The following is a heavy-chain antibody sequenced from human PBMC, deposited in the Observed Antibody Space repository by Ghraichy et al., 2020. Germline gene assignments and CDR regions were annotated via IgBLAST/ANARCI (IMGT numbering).Heavy chain of an antibody. J-gene: IGHJ4*02. CDR2: INHSGST. D-gene: IGHD3-22*01. CDR1: GGSFSGYY. CDR3: ASDYYDSSGYYYTGY. Sequence: SETLSLTCAVYGGSFSGYYWSWIRQPPGKGLEWIGEINHSGSTNYNPSLKSRVTISVDTSKNQFSLRLSSVTAADTAVYYCASDYYDSSGYYYTGYWGQGTLVTVSS. V-gene: IGHV4-34*01.